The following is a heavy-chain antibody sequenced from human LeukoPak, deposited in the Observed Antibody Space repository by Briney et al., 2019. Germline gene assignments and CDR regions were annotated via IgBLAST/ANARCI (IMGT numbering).Heavy chain of an antibody. CDR1: GYTLTELS. J-gene: IGHJ5*02. D-gene: IGHD3-10*01. CDR3: ATGLYYYGSGSYYLAWFDP. Sequence: ASVKVSCKVSGYTLTELSMHWVRQAPGKGLEWMGGFDPEDGETIYAQKFQGRVTMTEDTSTDTAYMELSSLGSEDTAVYYCATGLYYYGSGSYYLAWFDPWGQGTLVTVSS. CDR2: FDPEDGET. V-gene: IGHV1-24*01.